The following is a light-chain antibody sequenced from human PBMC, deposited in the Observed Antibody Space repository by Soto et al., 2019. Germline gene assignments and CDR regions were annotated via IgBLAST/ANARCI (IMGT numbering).Light chain of an antibody. J-gene: IGLJ1*01. CDR3: SSYTGSSTLV. V-gene: IGLV2-14*01. Sequence: QSALTQPASVSGSPGQSITISCTGTSSDVGGYNYVSWYQQHPGKAPKLMIYDVSNRPSGVSNRFSGSKSGNTASLTISGLHAEDEADYYCSSYTGSSTLVFGTGTKLTVL. CDR1: SSDVGGYNY. CDR2: DVS.